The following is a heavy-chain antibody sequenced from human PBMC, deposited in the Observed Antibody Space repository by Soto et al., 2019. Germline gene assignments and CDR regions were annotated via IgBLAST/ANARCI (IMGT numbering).Heavy chain of an antibody. V-gene: IGHV1-18*01. CDR2: ISTYNGNT. D-gene: IGHD2-2*01. CDR1: VYTFTSHG. J-gene: IGHJ6*02. CDR3: ARGASCTSTSCYDYFHYGMDV. Sequence: GXSVKVSCKASVYTFTSHGITWVRQAPGQGLEWMGWISTYNGNTNYAQKLQGRVTLTTDTSTSTAYMELRSLRSDDAAVYYCARGASCTSTSCYDYFHYGMDVWGQGTTVTVSS.